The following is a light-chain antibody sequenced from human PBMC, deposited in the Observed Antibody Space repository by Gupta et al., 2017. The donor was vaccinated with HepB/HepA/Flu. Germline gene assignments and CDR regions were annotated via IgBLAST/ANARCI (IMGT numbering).Light chain of an antibody. V-gene: IGKV3D-15*01. CDR1: QSVNNH. Sequence: EIVMTQFPATLSVSPGERATLSCRASQSVNNHLAWYQQKPGQPPRLLIYGASTRATGIPARFSGSESGTDFTLTIRSLQSEDFAVYYCQQYDIWPLTFGGGTRVEIK. CDR2: GAS. CDR3: QQYDIWPLT. J-gene: IGKJ4*01.